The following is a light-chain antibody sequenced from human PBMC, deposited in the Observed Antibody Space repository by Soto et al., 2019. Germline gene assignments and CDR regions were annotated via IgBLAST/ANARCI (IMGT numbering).Light chain of an antibody. Sequence: QSVLTQPFPLVASPGQSITLSCTWTRRGVGSYNLVSWYQQHPGKAPKLMIYEVSKRPSGVSNRFSGSKSGNTASLTISGLQAEDEADYYCCSYAGSSTPYVFGTGTKVTVL. J-gene: IGLJ1*01. CDR2: EVS. CDR3: CSYAGSSTPYV. V-gene: IGLV2-23*02. CDR1: RRGVGSYNL.